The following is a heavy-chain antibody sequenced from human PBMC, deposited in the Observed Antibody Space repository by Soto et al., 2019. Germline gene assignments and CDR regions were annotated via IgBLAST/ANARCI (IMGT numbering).Heavy chain of an antibody. J-gene: IGHJ5*02. CDR1: GYTFTSYS. CDR3: ARDKGVATAGTGPKVNWFDP. V-gene: IGHV1-3*01. D-gene: IGHD6-13*01. CDR2: INAGDGNT. Sequence: QVQLVQSGAEVKKPGASVKVSCKASGYTFTSYSMHWVRQAPGQRLEWMGWINAGDGNTQFSQNFQGRVTITRDTCATTTYVELSSLRSEDTGVYYCARDKGVATAGTGPKVNWFDPWGQGTLVTVSS.